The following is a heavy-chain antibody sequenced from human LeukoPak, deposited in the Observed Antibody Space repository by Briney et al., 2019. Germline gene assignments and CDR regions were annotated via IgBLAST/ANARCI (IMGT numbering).Heavy chain of an antibody. V-gene: IGHV3-23*01. Sequence: GGSLRLSCAASGFTFSSYAMSWVRQAPGKGLEWVSAISGSGGSTYYADSVKGRFTISRDNSKNTLYLQMNSLRAEDTAVYYCAKERRGIVVAITTFDYWGQGTLVTVSS. J-gene: IGHJ4*02. CDR3: AKERRGIVVAITTFDY. D-gene: IGHD3-22*01. CDR1: GFTFSSYA. CDR2: ISGSGGST.